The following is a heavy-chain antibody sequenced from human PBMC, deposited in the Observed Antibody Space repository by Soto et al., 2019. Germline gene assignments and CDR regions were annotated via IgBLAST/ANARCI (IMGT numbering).Heavy chain of an antibody. J-gene: IGHJ6*02. CDR1: GGSITNYY. CDR3: ARHGFGPLHGLVDV. V-gene: IGHV4-59*08. Sequence: QVQLQESGPGLVKPSETLSLTCTVSGGSITNYYCSWFRQPPGKGLEWIGYINYDGYSAYNLSLKRRVTLSMDASKTQFALRLECVTATDTAVYYCARHGFGPLHGLVDVWGPGTTVIVSS. CDR2: INYDGYS. D-gene: IGHD3-10*01.